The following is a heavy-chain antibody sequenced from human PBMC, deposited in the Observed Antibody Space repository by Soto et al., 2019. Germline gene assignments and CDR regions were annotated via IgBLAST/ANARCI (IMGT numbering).Heavy chain of an antibody. D-gene: IGHD3-22*01. Sequence: GASVKVSCKASGGTFSSYAISWVRQAPGQGLEWMGGIIPIFGTANYAQKFQGRVTITADKSTSTAYMELSSLRSEDTAVYYCANSYYYDSSGYPPAPHWFDPWGQGTLVTVSS. J-gene: IGHJ5*02. V-gene: IGHV1-69*06. CDR1: GGTFSSYA. CDR3: ANSYYYDSSGYPPAPHWFDP. CDR2: IIPIFGTA.